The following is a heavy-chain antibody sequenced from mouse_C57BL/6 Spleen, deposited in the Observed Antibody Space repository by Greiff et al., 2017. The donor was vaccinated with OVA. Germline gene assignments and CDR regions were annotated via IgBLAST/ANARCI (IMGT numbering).Heavy chain of an antibody. D-gene: IGHD2-2*01. Sequence: QVQLKQSGAELVRPGTSVKVSCKASGYAFTNYLIEWVKQRPGQGLEWIGVINPGSGGTNYNEKFKGKATLTADKSSSTAYMQLSSLTSEDAAVYFCARSTMVTTSDYWGQGTTLTVSS. CDR3: ARSTMVTTSDY. CDR1: GYAFTNYL. V-gene: IGHV1-54*01. J-gene: IGHJ2*01. CDR2: INPGSGGT.